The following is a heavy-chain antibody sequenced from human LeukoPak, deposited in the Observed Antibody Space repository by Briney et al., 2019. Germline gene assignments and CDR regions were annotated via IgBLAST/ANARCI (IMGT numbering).Heavy chain of an antibody. D-gene: IGHD3-22*01. CDR2: IHDTRGT. V-gene: IGHV4-59*01. J-gene: IGHJ4*02. Sequence: SETLSLTCTVSGGSMKNYYWSWIRQPPGKGLEWIGYIHDTRGTNYNPSLKSRVTISVDTSKNQFSLRLSSVTAADTAVYYCARVTGYMIEDYFDYWGQGTLVTVSS. CDR1: GGSMKNYY. CDR3: ARVTGYMIEDYFDY.